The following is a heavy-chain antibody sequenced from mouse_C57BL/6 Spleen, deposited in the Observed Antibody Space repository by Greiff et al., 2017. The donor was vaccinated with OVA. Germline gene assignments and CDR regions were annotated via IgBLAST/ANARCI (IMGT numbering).Heavy chain of an antibody. Sequence: EVKLVESGEGLVKPGGSLKLSCAASGFTFSSYAMSWVRQTPEKRLEWVAYISSGGDYIYYADNVKGRFTIAIDNARNTLYLQMSSLKSEDTAMYYCTRDPAYYSNYGFAYWGQGTLVTVSA. V-gene: IGHV5-9-1*02. D-gene: IGHD2-5*01. CDR1: GFTFSSYA. CDR3: TRDPAYYSNYGFAY. CDR2: ISSGGDYI. J-gene: IGHJ3*01.